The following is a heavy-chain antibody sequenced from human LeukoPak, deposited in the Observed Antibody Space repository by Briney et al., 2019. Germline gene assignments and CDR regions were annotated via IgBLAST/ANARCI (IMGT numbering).Heavy chain of an antibody. CDR1: GGSFSAYY. CDR3: ARAFVYDSSGYYPKYFDY. Sequence: PSETLSLTCAVYGGSFSAYYWTWIRQPPGKGLEWIGEINHSGSTNYNSSLESRVTISVDTSKNQFSLKLSSVTAADTAVYYCARAFVYDSSGYYPKYFDYWGQGALVTVSS. V-gene: IGHV4-34*01. J-gene: IGHJ4*02. CDR2: INHSGST. D-gene: IGHD3-22*01.